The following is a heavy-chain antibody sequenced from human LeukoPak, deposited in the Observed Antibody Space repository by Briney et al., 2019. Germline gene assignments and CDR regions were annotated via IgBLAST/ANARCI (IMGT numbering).Heavy chain of an antibody. Sequence: SETLSLSCTVSGDSISYYYWSWIRQPPGKGLEWIGYIYYSRSTDYNPSLKSRVSISVDTSKNQFSLKLNSVTPADTAVYYCARDGRISPYSGMDVWGQGTTVTVSS. CDR3: ARDGRISPYSGMDV. CDR1: GDSISYYY. J-gene: IGHJ6*02. V-gene: IGHV4-59*01. D-gene: IGHD1-26*01. CDR2: IYYSRST.